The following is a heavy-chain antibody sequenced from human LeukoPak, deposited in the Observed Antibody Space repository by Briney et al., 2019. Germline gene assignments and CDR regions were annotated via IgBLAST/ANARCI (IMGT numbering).Heavy chain of an antibody. CDR1: GYTFTSYG. D-gene: IGHD6-19*01. J-gene: IGHJ6*02. CDR2: ISAYNGNT. Sequence: ASVKVSCKASGYTFTSYGISWVRQAPGQGLEWMGWISAYNGNTNYAQKLQGRVTMTTDTSTSTAYMELRSLRSDDTAVYYCARDSFQWLAELYYYYYGMDVWGQGTTVTVSS. V-gene: IGHV1-18*01. CDR3: ARDSFQWLAELYYYYYGMDV.